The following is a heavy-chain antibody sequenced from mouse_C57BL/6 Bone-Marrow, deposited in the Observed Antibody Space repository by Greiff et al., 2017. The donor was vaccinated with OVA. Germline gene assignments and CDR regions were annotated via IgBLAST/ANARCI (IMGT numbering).Heavy chain of an antibody. CDR2: ISSGSSTI. V-gene: IGHV5-17*01. CDR1: GFTFSDYG. J-gene: IGHJ4*01. CDR3: ANLYAMDY. Sequence: VQLKESGGGLVKPGGSLKLSCAASGFTFSDYGMHWVRQAPEKGLEWVAYISSGSSTIYYADTVKGRFTISRDNAKNTLFLQMTSLRSEDTAMYYCANLYAMDYWGQGTSVTVSS.